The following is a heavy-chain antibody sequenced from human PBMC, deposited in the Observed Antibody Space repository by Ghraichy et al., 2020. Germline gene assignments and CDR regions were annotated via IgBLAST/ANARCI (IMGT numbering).Heavy chain of an antibody. CDR2: IYSGGST. CDR1: GFTVSSNY. Sequence: GGSLRLSCAASGFTVSSNYMSWVRQAPGKGLEWVSVIYSGGSTYYADSVKGRFTISRDNSKNTLYLQMNSLRAEDTAVYYCATGDWYSSSWYTPDAFDIWGQGTMVTVSS. D-gene: IGHD6-13*01. J-gene: IGHJ3*02. CDR3: ATGDWYSSSWYTPDAFDI. V-gene: IGHV3-66*02.